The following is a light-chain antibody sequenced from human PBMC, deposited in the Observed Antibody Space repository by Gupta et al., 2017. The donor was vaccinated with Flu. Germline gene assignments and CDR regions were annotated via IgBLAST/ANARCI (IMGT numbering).Light chain of an antibody. J-gene: IGKJ2*01. CDR2: VGS. CDR3: RQSVQTPYT. Sequence: VTPGEPASISCSSSQPRVHVNGRYSLDWFLQKPGQSPHLLISVGSEQASGVPDRFSGSGSGTDFTLQISRGEPEDVGVYCCRQSVQTPYTFGQGTKLNIK. V-gene: IGKV2-28*01. CDR1: QPRVHVNGRYS.